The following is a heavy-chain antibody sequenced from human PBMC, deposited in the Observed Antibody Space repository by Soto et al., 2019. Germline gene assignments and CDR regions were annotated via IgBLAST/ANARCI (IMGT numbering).Heavy chain of an antibody. D-gene: IGHD6-19*01. V-gene: IGHV3-23*01. CDR2: ISGSDGST. Sequence: EVQLLESGGGLVQPGGSLRLSCVASGFTFSTYAMNWVRQAPGKGLERVSAISGSDGSTYYADSVKGRFTISRDNSKITLYLQMRSLRAEDTAVYYCAKESLFSGWYVGEALEIWGQWTMVTVSS. J-gene: IGHJ3*02. CDR1: GFTFSTYA. CDR3: AKESLFSGWYVGEALEI.